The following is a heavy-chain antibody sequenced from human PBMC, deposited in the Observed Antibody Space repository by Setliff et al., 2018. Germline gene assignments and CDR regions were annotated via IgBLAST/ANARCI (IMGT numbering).Heavy chain of an antibody. Sequence: SGGSLRLSCAASGFVVSNNEMSWVRQAPGKGLEWVSVTYSNGATNYADSVKGRFIISRDNSKNTLYLQMNSLRGEDTALYYCRLWFGETSRDYWGQGTLVTVS. CDR2: TYSNGAT. D-gene: IGHD3-10*01. CDR1: GFVVSNNE. V-gene: IGHV3-53*01. CDR3: RLWFGETSRDY. J-gene: IGHJ4*02.